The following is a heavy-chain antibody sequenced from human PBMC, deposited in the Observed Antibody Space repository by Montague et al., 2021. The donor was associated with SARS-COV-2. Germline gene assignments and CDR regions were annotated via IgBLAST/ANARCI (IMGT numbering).Heavy chain of an antibody. CDR2: ISSSSSYI. D-gene: IGHD3-9*01. CDR1: GFTFSSYS. CDR3: ARDMYYDILTGYYTY. J-gene: IGHJ4*02. Sequence: SLRLXCAASGFTFSSYSMNWVRQAPGKGLEWVSSISSSSSYIYYADSVKGRFTISRDNAKNSLYLQMNSLRAEDTAVYYCARDMYYDILTGYYTYWGQGTLVTVSS. V-gene: IGHV3-21*01.